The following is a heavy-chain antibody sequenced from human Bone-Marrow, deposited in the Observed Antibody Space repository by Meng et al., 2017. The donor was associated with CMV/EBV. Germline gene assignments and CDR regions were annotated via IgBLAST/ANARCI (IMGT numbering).Heavy chain of an antibody. V-gene: IGHV3-74*01. CDR3: ARGRTSYYDFWSGYPTW. D-gene: IGHD3-3*01. Sequence: GGSLRLSCAASGFTFSSYWMHWVRQAPGKGLVWVSRINSDGSSTSYADSVKGRFTISRDNAKNTLYLQMNSLRAEDTAVYYCARGRTSYYDFWSGYPTWWGQGTLVTVS. J-gene: IGHJ4*02. CDR2: INSDGSST. CDR1: GFTFSSYW.